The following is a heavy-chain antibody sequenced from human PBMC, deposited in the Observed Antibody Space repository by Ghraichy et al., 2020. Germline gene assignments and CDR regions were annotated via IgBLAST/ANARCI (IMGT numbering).Heavy chain of an antibody. Sequence: GESLNISCAASGFIFSDFYMSWFRQAPGKGLEWVSHINKRSSYANYADSVKGRFTISRDNARNSLYLHINSLRAEDTAVYFCARENWGTLSWGQGTLVTVSS. J-gene: IGHJ4*02. CDR2: INKRSSYA. CDR3: ARENWGTLS. D-gene: IGHD7-27*01. V-gene: IGHV3-11*06. CDR1: GFIFSDFY.